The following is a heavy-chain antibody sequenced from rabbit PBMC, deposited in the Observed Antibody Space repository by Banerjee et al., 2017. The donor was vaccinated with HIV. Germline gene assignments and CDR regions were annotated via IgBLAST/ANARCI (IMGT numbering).Heavy chain of an antibody. D-gene: IGHD4-1*01. J-gene: IGHJ4*01. Sequence: CWVRQAPGKGLELIACIYTDSDGTWYASWVNGRFTISRSISLNTVDLKMTSLTAADTATYFCARDLAGVIGWNFNLWGPGTLVTVS. V-gene: IGHV1S43*01. CDR2: IYTDSDGT. CDR3: ARDLAGVIGWNFNL.